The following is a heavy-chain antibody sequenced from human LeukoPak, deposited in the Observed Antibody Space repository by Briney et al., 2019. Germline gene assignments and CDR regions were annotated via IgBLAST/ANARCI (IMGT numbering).Heavy chain of an antibody. Sequence: GGSLRLSCAASGFTFSSYWMSWVRQAPGKGLEWVANIKQDGSEKYYVDSVKGRLTISRDNAKNSPYLQMNSLRAEDTAVYYCARESGSVTSEVDFDYWGQGTLVTVSS. V-gene: IGHV3-7*01. J-gene: IGHJ4*02. CDR1: GFTFSSYW. D-gene: IGHD4-17*01. CDR2: IKQDGSEK. CDR3: ARESGSVTSEVDFDY.